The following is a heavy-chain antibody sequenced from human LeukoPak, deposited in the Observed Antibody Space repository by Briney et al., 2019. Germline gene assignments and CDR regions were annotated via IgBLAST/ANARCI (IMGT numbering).Heavy chain of an antibody. CDR2: IWYDGSNK. CDR3: ARQSVYYFDY. V-gene: IGHV3-33*01. J-gene: IGHJ4*02. Sequence: PGRSLRLSCAASGFTFSSYGMHWVRQAPGKGLEWVAVIWYDGSNKYYADSVKGRFTISRDNSENTLYLQMNSLRAEDTAVYYCARQSVYYFDYWGQGTLVTVSS. D-gene: IGHD3-16*01. CDR1: GFTFSSYG.